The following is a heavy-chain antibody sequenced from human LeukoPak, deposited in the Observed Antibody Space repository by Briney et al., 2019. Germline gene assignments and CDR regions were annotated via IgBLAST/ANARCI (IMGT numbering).Heavy chain of an antibody. V-gene: IGHV1-2*02. CDR3: ARGAPYYYDSSGYSDY. Sequence: GASVKVSCKASGYTFTGYYMHWVRQAPGQGLEWMGWINPNSGGTNYAQKFQGRVTMTRDTSISTAYMELSGLRSDDTAVYYCARGAPYYYDSSGYSDYWGQGTLVTVSS. CDR2: INPNSGGT. CDR1: GYTFTGYY. D-gene: IGHD3-22*01. J-gene: IGHJ4*02.